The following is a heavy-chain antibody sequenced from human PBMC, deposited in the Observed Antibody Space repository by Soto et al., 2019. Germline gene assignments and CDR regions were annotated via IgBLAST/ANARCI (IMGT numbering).Heavy chain of an antibody. V-gene: IGHV1-18*01. J-gene: IGHJ6*02. Sequence: QVQLVQSGDEVRKPGSSVKVSCKASVYIFFNDGSAWGRRAPGQGLERMGWFSPYNGKTHYASKAMGRLTMTTDTSTSTAYMDLGSLPSGDTAVYDCAMLDNYVTPTPQDVWGQVTTVTVSS. CDR2: FSPYNGKT. CDR3: AMLDNYVTPTPQDV. D-gene: IGHD3-16*01. CDR1: VYIFFNDG.